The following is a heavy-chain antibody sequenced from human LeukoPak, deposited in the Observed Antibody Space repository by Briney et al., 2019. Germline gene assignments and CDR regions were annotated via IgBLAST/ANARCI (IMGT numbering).Heavy chain of an antibody. Sequence: GGSLRLSCAASGFTFSGSAMHWVRQASGKGLEWVGRIRSKANSYATAYAASVKGRFTISRDDSKNTAYLQMNSLKTEDTAVYYCTRLYCSGGRCYYDYWGQGTLVTVSS. D-gene: IGHD2-15*01. CDR1: GFTFSGSA. V-gene: IGHV3-73*01. CDR3: TRLYCSGGRCYYDY. J-gene: IGHJ4*02. CDR2: IRSKANSYAT.